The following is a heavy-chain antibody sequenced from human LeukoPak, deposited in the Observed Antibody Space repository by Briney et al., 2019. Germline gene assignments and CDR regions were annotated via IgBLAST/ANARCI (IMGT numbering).Heavy chain of an antibody. CDR3: ARGGYCGGDCYSSCFDL. D-gene: IGHD2-21*02. V-gene: IGHV1-69*05. J-gene: IGHJ2*01. CDR2: IIPIFGTA. Sequence: ASVKVSCKASGGTFSSYAISWVRQAPGQGLEWMGGIIPIFGTANYAQKFQGRVTITTDESTSTAYMELSSLRSEDTAVYYCARGGYCGGDCYSSCFDLWGRGTLVTVSS. CDR1: GGTFSSYA.